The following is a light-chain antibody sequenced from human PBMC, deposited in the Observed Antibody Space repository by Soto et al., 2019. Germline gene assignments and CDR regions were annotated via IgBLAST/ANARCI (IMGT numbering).Light chain of an antibody. CDR3: SSYAGSNNYV. V-gene: IGLV2-8*01. CDR1: SSDVGGYNY. Sequence: SALTQPPSSSVSPGQAVTISFTGTSSDVGGYNYISWYQQHPGKAPKLMIYGVSKRPSGVPDRFSGSKSGNTASLTVSGLQAEDEADYFCSSYAGSNNYVFGTGTKVTV. J-gene: IGLJ1*01. CDR2: GVS.